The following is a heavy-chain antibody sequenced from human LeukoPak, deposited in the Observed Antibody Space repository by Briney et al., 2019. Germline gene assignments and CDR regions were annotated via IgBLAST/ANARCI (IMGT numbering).Heavy chain of an antibody. V-gene: IGHV3-23*01. CDR1: GFTFSSFG. J-gene: IGHJ6*03. D-gene: IGHD2-15*01. Sequence: GGSLRLSCAASGFTFSSFGMSWVRQTPGKGLEWVSAISSTGGTAYDADSVKGRFTISRDNSKNTLYLQMNSLRAEDTAIYYCAKNGDRGAYCSGGSCYPYYYYNMDVWGKGATVTISS. CDR3: AKNGDRGAYCSGGSCYPYYYYNMDV. CDR2: ISSTGGTA.